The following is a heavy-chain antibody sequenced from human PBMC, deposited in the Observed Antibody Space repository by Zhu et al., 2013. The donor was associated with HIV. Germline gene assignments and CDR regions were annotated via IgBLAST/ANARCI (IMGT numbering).Heavy chain of an antibody. V-gene: IGHV1-46*01. CDR3: ARGGDGYYDFWSGYYYYGMDV. J-gene: IGHJ6*02. CDR1: GYTFTSYY. CDR2: INPSGGST. Sequence: QVQLVQSGAEVKKPGASVKVSCKASGYTFTSYYMHWVRQAPGQGLEWMGIINPSGGSTSYAQKFQGRVTMTRDTSTSTVYMELSSLRSEDTAVYYCARGGDGYYDFWSGYYYYGMDVWGQGTTVTVSS. D-gene: IGHD3-3*01.